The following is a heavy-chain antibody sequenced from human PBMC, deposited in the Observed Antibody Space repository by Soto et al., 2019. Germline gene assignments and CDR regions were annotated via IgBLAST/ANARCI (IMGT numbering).Heavy chain of an antibody. J-gene: IGHJ4*02. CDR1: GGSVSSGSYY. CDR3: ARERGYSYGYHFDY. D-gene: IGHD5-18*01. CDR2: IYYSGST. V-gene: IGHV4-61*01. Sequence: SETLSLTCTVSGGSVSSGSYYWSWIRQPPGKGLEWIGYIYYSGSTNYNPSLKSRVTISVDTSKNQFSLKLSSVTAADTAVYYRARERGYSYGYHFDYWGQGTLVTVSS.